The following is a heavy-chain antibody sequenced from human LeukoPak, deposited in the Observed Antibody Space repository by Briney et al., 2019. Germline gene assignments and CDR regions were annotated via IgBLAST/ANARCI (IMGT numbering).Heavy chain of an antibody. CDR2: IIPILGIA. Sequence: SVKVSCKASGYTFTSYYMHWVRQAPGQGLEWMGRIIPILGIANYAQKFQGRVTITADKSTSTAYMELSSLRSEDTAVYYCARDLWRVAARPYYYYGMDVWGQGTTVTVSS. D-gene: IGHD6-13*01. V-gene: IGHV1-69*04. J-gene: IGHJ6*02. CDR3: ARDLWRVAARPYYYYGMDV. CDR1: GYTFTSYY.